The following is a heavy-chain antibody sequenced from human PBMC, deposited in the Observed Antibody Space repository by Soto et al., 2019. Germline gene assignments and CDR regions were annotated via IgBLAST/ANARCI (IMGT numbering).Heavy chain of an antibody. D-gene: IGHD3-10*01. CDR1: GSSFTSYW. J-gene: IGHJ6*02. V-gene: IGHV5-51*01. Sequence: EFLTISCTASGSSFTSYWIGWVRQMPGKGLEWMGIIYPGDSDTRYSPSFQGQVTISADKSISTAYLQWSSLKASDTAMYYCARQYSGSGSYCAYGMDVWGQGTKVTVSS. CDR2: IYPGDSDT. CDR3: ARQYSGSGSYCAYGMDV.